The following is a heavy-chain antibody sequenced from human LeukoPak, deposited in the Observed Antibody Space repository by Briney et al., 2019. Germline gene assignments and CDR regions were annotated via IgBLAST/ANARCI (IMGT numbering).Heavy chain of an antibody. D-gene: IGHD4-17*01. V-gene: IGHV3-7*04. Sequence: GGSLRLSCAAAGFTFSSYGMTWVRQAPGQGLEWVGNIKQDGTEKYYVDSVKGRFTISRDNAKNSLYLQMNSLRAVDTAVYFCARPTTVTMVDAFNIWGLGTMVTVSS. J-gene: IGHJ3*02. CDR3: ARPTTVTMVDAFNI. CDR2: IKQDGTEK. CDR1: GFTFSSYG.